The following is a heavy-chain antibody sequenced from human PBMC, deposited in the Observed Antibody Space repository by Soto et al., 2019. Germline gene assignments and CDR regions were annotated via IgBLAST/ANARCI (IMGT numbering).Heavy chain of an antibody. J-gene: IGHJ5*02. V-gene: IGHV4-39*01. D-gene: IGHD5-12*01. CDR2: IYYSGST. CDR3: ARLEGGGYEPFDP. Sequence: SETLSLSCTVSGGSISSSSYYWGWIRQPPGKGLEWIGSIYYSGSTYYNPSLKSRVTISVDTSKNQFSLKLSSVTAADTAVYYCARLEGGGYEPFDPWGQGTLVTVSS. CDR1: GGSISSSSYY.